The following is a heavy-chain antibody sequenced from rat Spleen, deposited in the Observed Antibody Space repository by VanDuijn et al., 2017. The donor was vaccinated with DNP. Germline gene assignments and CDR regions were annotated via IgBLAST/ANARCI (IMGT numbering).Heavy chain of an antibody. J-gene: IGHJ2*01. D-gene: IGHD1-11*01. V-gene: IGHV5-46*01. CDR1: GFTFSNFP. CDR3: TRDSYVFDY. Sequence: EVQLVESGGGLVQPGRSMKLSCAASGFTFSNFPVAWVRQAPTKGLEWVATISSNGANTYYRDSVKGRFTISRENTENTLYLQMSSLRSEDTATYYCTRDSYVFDYWGQGVMVTVSS. CDR2: ISSNGANT.